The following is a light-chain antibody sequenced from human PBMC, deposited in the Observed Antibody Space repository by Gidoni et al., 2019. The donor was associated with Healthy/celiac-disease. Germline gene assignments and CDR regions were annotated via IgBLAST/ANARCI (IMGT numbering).Light chain of an antibody. V-gene: IGLV2-18*02. Sequence: QSALTQPHYVSGSPGQSVTISCTGPSSDVGSYNRVSWYQQPPGTAPKLMIYEVSNRPSGVPDRFSGSKSGNTASLTISGLQAEDEADYYCSSYTSSSTVVFGGGTKLTVL. J-gene: IGLJ2*01. CDR2: EVS. CDR3: SSYTSSSTVV. CDR1: SSDVGSYNR.